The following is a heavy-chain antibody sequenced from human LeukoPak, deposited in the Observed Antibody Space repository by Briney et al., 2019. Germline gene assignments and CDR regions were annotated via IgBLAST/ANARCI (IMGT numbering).Heavy chain of an antibody. Sequence: GGSLRLSCAASGFTFSNYAMSWVRQAPGKGVEWFSAITGGGGDTYHADSVKGRLTISRDNFMNTLFLHMDSLRAEDTAVYYCVKGSANVRPYYFDNWGQGTLVTVSS. CDR1: GFTFSNYA. CDR3: VKGSANVRPYYFDN. D-gene: IGHD6-25*01. J-gene: IGHJ4*02. CDR2: ITGGGGDT. V-gene: IGHV3-23*01.